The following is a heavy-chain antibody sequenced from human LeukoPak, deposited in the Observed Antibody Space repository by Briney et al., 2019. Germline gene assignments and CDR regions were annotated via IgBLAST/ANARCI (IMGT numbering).Heavy chain of an antibody. J-gene: IGHJ4*02. Sequence: GGSLRLSCAASGLTFSSYSMNWVRQAPGKGLEWVSAISGSGGSTYYADSVKGRFTISRDNSKNTLYLQMNSLRAEDTAVYYCAKDQGDTSYDILTGWSFDYWGQGTLVTVSS. CDR1: GLTFSSYS. D-gene: IGHD3-9*01. V-gene: IGHV3-23*01. CDR2: ISGSGGST. CDR3: AKDQGDTSYDILTGWSFDY.